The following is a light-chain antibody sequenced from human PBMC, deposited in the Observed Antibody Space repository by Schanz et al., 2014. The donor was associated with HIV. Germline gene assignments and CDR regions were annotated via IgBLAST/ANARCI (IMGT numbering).Light chain of an antibody. CDR2: EGT. Sequence: QSVLTQPASVSGSPGQSITISCTGTSSDVGSYNLVSWYQHHPGKAPKLMIYEGTKRPSGVSNRFSGSKSVNTASLTISGLQSEDEADYYCATWEDSQVVFGGGTKLIVL. V-gene: IGLV2-23*01. CDR3: ATWEDSQVV. J-gene: IGLJ2*01. CDR1: SSDVGSYNL.